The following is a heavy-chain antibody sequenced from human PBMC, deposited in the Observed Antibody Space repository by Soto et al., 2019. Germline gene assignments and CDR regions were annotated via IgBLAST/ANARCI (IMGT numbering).Heavy chain of an antibody. CDR1: GFTFSSYA. D-gene: IGHD3-16*01. Sequence: GGSLRLSCAASGFTFSSYAMTWVRPAPGKGLEWVSSISGSGISTYYADSVKGRFTISRDNSKNTLYLQMNSLRAEDAAVYYCAKSAGSNAYYPNDYWGQGTLVTVSS. J-gene: IGHJ4*02. V-gene: IGHV3-23*01. CDR3: AKSAGSNAYYPNDY. CDR2: ISGSGIST.